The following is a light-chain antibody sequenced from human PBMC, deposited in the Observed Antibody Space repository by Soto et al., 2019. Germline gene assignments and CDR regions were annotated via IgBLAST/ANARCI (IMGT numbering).Light chain of an antibody. CDR3: SSYTTSNTRQIV. V-gene: IGLV2-14*01. J-gene: IGLJ1*01. CDR1: SSDVGGYNY. CDR2: DVN. Sequence: QSALTQPASVSGSPGQSIAISCTGTSSDVGGYNYVSWYQQHPGKAPKLMIYDVNNRPSGVPDRFSGSKSGNTASLTISGLQAEDEADYYCSSYTTSNTRQIVFGTGTKVTV.